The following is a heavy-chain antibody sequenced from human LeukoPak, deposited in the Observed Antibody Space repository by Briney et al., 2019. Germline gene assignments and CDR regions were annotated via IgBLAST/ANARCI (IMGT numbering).Heavy chain of an antibody. CDR3: AKSRGGWYMEAIDY. CDR1: GFTFSSYW. CDR2: IKQDGSEK. V-gene: IGHV3-7*03. Sequence: GGSLRLSCAASGFTFSSYWMSWVRQAPGKGLEWVANIKQDGSEKYYVDSVKGRFTISRDNSKNTLYLQMNSLRAEDTAVYYCAKSRGGWYMEAIDYWGQGTLVTVSS. J-gene: IGHJ4*02. D-gene: IGHD6-19*01.